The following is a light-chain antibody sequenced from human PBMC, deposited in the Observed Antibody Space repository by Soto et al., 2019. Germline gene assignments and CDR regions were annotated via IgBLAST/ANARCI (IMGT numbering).Light chain of an antibody. CDR1: QSVSSSY. V-gene: IGKV3-20*01. CDR2: GAS. Sequence: EIVLTQSPGTLSLSPGERATLSCRASQSVSSSYLAWYQQKPGQAPRLLIYGASSRATGIPDRFSGSGSGTDFTLTISRLEPEDFAVYYCQQYGSSSWTFGQGTKEDIK. CDR3: QQYGSSSWT. J-gene: IGKJ1*01.